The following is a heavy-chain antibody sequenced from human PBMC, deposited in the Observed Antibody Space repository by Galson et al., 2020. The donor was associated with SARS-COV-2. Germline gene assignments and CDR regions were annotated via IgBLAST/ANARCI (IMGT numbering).Heavy chain of an antibody. CDR1: GSPFRDHN. V-gene: IGHV3-21*01. Sequence: GGSLRLSCAASGSPFRDHNMIWVRQAPGKGLEWVSSIAGSGAYIYYADSMKGRFTISRDNAKNSLYLQLSSLRDEDTAVYYCARDKGSGFQMHWYFDLWGRGTLVSVSS. CDR2: IAGSGAYI. D-gene: IGHD3-22*01. CDR3: ARDKGSGFQMHWYFDL. J-gene: IGHJ2*01.